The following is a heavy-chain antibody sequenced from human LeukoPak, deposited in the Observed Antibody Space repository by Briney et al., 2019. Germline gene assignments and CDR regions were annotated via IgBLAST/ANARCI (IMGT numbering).Heavy chain of an antibody. V-gene: IGHV4-39*07. CDR2: IYHNGST. Sequence: SETLSLTCTVSGGSISSSSYYWGWIQQPPGKELEWIGSIYHNGSTSYNPSLKSRVTISVDTSKNQFSLKLSSVTAADTAVYYCARDSGLPHNWFDPWGQGTLVTVSS. CDR3: ARDSGLPHNWFDP. D-gene: IGHD6-25*01. CDR1: GGSISSSSYY. J-gene: IGHJ5*02.